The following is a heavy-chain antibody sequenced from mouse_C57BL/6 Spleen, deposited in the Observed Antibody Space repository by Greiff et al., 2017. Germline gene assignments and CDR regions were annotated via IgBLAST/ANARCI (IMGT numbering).Heavy chain of an antibody. CDR2: IDPSDSYT. V-gene: IGHV1-69*01. D-gene: IGHD1-1*01. J-gene: IGHJ1*03. Sequence: VQLQQSGAELVMPGASVKLSCKASGYTFTSYWMHWVKQRPGQGLEWIGEIDPSDSYTNYNQKFKGKSTLTVDKSSSTAYMQLSSLTSEDSAVYYWASPNYYGSSSWYFDVWGTGTTVTVSS. CDR1: GYTFTSYW. CDR3: ASPNYYGSSSWYFDV.